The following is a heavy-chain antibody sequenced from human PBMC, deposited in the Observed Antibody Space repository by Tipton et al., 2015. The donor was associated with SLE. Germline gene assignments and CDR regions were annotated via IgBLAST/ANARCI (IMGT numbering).Heavy chain of an antibody. V-gene: IGHV3-64D*06. Sequence: SLRLSCSASGFTFSSYAMHWVRQAPGKGLEYVSTISSNGGSTYYADSVKGRFTISRDNSKNTLYLQMNSLRTEDTAVYFCVKAGSRGEYFDYWGQGTLVTVSS. J-gene: IGHJ4*02. CDR2: ISSNGGST. CDR1: GFTFSSYA. CDR3: VKAGSRGEYFDY. D-gene: IGHD3-16*01.